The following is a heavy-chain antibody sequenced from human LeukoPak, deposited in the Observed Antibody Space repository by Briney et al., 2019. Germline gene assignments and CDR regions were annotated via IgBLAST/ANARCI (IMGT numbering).Heavy chain of an antibody. Sequence: SETLSLTCTVSGGSISSGGYYWGWIRQHPGKGLEWIVYIYYSGSTYYNPSRKSRVTISVDTSKNQVSMKLSSVTAADTAVYYCARGARGEVVKTYYFDYWGQGTLVTVSS. V-gene: IGHV4-31*03. CDR2: IYYSGST. D-gene: IGHD3-10*01. CDR1: GGSISSGGYY. CDR3: ARGARGEVVKTYYFDY. J-gene: IGHJ4*02.